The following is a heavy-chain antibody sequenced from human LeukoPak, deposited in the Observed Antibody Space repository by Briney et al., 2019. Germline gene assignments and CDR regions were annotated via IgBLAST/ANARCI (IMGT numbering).Heavy chain of an antibody. Sequence: GGSLRLSCAASGFTFSSYGMHWVRQAPGKGLEWVSSISSSSSYIYYADSVKGRFTISRDNAKNSLYLQMNSLRAEDTAVYYCARDLVADPITMVRGVIGGNDYWGQGTLVTVSS. CDR2: ISSSSSYI. V-gene: IGHV3-21*01. CDR1: GFTFSSYG. CDR3: ARDLVADPITMVRGVIGGNDY. J-gene: IGHJ4*02. D-gene: IGHD3-10*01.